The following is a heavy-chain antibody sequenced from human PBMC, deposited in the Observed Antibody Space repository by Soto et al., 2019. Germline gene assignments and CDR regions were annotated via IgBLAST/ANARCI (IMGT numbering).Heavy chain of an antibody. Sequence: SETLALTCTVSGASITTCDYYWGWVRKPPGKGLAWIGSICSTGTTYYNPSLKSRVTISVDTSRNQLCLRLSSVTAAEAAMEYCSIHRRESGTYVQPLDYWRRGPLVPASS. CDR1: GASITTCDYY. J-gene: IGHJ4*02. D-gene: IGHD1-1*01. V-gene: IGHV4-39*01. CDR3: SIHRRESGTYVQPLDY. CDR2: ICSTGTT.